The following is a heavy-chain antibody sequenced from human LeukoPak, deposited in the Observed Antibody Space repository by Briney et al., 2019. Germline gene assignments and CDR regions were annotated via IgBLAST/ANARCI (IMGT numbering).Heavy chain of an antibody. Sequence: SETLSLTCTVSGGSISSGSYYWSWIRQPAGKGLGWIGRIYTSGSTNYNPSLKSRVTISVDTSKNQFSLKLSSVTAADTAVYYCARDAGYCSSTSCHFGNWFDPWGQGTLVTVSS. CDR1: GGSISSGSYY. J-gene: IGHJ5*02. CDR3: ARDAGYCSSTSCHFGNWFDP. CDR2: IYTSGST. V-gene: IGHV4-61*02. D-gene: IGHD2-2*01.